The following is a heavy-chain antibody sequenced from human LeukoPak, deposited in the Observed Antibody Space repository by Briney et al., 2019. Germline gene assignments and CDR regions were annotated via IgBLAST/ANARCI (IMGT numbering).Heavy chain of an antibody. CDR3: ARDLTGDQFFDP. CDR1: GGSISNDGYY. Sequence: PLETLSLTCNVSGGSISNDGYYWSWIRQHPGKGLEWLGYIYYSGSTYYNPSLKSRVTLSVDTSKSQFSLRLSSVTAADTAVYYCARDLTGDQFFDPWGQGTLVTVSS. D-gene: IGHD7-27*01. V-gene: IGHV4-31*03. CDR2: IYYSGST. J-gene: IGHJ5*02.